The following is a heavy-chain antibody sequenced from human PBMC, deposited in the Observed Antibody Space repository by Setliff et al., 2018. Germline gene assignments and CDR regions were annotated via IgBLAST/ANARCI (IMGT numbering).Heavy chain of an antibody. J-gene: IGHJ6*02. V-gene: IGHV3-23*01. D-gene: IGHD3-9*01. Sequence: GGSLRLSCAASGFTFRDYAIGWVRQAPGKGLEWVSTITGKDFSAYYADSVTGRFTISRDNSKNMVYLQMNSLRSEDTAVYYCAKHGAYNDFLTGYNFYYDMDVWGQGTTVTVSS. CDR1: GFTFRDYA. CDR2: ITGKDFSA. CDR3: AKHGAYNDFLTGYNFYYDMDV.